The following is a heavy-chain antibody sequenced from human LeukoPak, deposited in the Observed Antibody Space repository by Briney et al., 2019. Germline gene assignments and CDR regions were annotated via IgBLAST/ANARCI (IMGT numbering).Heavy chain of an antibody. CDR1: GYTFTGYY. CDR3: ARDPGWYGDYPFDY. V-gene: IGHV1-2*02. D-gene: IGHD4-17*01. Sequence: GASVKVSCKASGYTFTGYYMHWVRQAPGQGLEWMGWINPNSGGTNYAQKFQGRVTMTRDTSISTAYMELSRLRSDDTAVYYCARDPGWYGDYPFDYWGQGTLVTVSS. CDR2: INPNSGGT. J-gene: IGHJ4*02.